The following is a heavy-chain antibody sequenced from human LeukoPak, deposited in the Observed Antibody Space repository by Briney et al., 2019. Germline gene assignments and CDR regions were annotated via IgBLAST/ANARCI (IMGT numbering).Heavy chain of an antibody. CDR3: ARESGFSTYYDFWSGYRGGYYYMDV. CDR1: GFTFSDYY. CDR2: ISSSGSTI. Sequence: PGGSLRLSCAASGFTFSDYYMSWIRQAPGKGLEWVSYISSSGSTIYYADSVKGRFTISRDNAKNSLYLQMNSLRAEDTAVYYCARESGFSTYYDFWSGYRGGYYYMDVWGKGTTVTISS. D-gene: IGHD3-3*01. J-gene: IGHJ6*03. V-gene: IGHV3-11*04.